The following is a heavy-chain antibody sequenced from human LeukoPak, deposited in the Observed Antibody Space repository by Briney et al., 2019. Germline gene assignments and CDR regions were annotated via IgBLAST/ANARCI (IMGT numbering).Heavy chain of an antibody. CDR2: INPNSGGT. V-gene: IGHV1-2*06. CDR3: ARESSISATGTLPWFDP. J-gene: IGHJ5*02. CDR1: GYTFTAYY. D-gene: IGHD1-1*01. Sequence: ASVKVSCKASGYTFTAYYIHWMRQAPGQGLEWMGRINPNSGGTNYAQKFQGRVTMTRDTSISTAYMELSRLRSDDTAVYYCARESSISATGTLPWFDPWGQGTLVTVSS.